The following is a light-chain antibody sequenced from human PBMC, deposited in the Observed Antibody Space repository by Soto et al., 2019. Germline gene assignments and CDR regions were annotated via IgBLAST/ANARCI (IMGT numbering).Light chain of an antibody. V-gene: IGKV3D-7*01. CDR1: QSVSNNY. CDR3: LQDYNYPRT. CDR2: GAS. J-gene: IGKJ1*01. Sequence: EIVSTQSPATLSASPGERATHSCRASQSVSNNYLAWYQQKPGQAARLLIYGASSRATGIPDRFSGSGSGTEFTLTISSLQPEDFATYYCLQDYNYPRTFGRGSKVDIK.